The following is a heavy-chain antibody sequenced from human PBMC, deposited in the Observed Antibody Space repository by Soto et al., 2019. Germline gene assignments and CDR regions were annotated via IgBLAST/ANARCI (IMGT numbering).Heavy chain of an antibody. V-gene: IGHV1-58*01. CDR3: AAVDYDFWSGYLSMDV. CDR1: GFTFTSSA. Sequence: GASVKVSCKASGFTFTSSAVQWVRQARGQRLEGIGWIVVGSGNTNYAQKFQERVTITRDMSTSTAYMELSSLRSEDTAVYYCAAVDYDFWSGYLSMDVWGQGTTVTV. J-gene: IGHJ6*02. D-gene: IGHD3-3*01. CDR2: IVVGSGNT.